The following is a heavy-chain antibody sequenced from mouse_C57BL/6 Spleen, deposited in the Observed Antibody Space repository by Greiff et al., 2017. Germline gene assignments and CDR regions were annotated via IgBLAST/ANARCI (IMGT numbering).Heavy chain of an antibody. D-gene: IGHD1-1*01. Sequence: VQLQQSGAELVKPGASVKISCKASGYAFSSYWMNWVKQRPGKGLEWIGQIYPGDGDTNYNGKFKGKATLTADKSSSTAYMQLSSLTSEDSAVYFCARAYYYGSSLWYFDGWGTGTTVTVSS. CDR3: ARAYYYGSSLWYFDG. CDR2: IYPGDGDT. V-gene: IGHV1-80*01. CDR1: GYAFSSYW. J-gene: IGHJ1*03.